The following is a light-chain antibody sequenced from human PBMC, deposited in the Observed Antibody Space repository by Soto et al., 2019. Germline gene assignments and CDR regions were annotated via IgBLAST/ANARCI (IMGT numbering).Light chain of an antibody. J-gene: IGLJ3*02. CDR1: TSDVGGYDR. CDR2: EVT. V-gene: IGLV2-14*01. Sequence: QSAVTQPASVTGSPGQSITISCTGTTSDVGGYDRVSWFQQYPGTAPKLMIYEVTNRPSGVSDRFSGSKSVNTASLTISGLQSEDEADYYCSSYTIKNTWVFGGGTQLTVL. CDR3: SSYTIKNTWV.